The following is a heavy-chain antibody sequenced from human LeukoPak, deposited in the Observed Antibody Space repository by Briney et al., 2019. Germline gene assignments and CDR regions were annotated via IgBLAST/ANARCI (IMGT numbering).Heavy chain of an antibody. Sequence: PSETLSLTCAVSGGSFSDYYWSWIRQPPGKGLEWIGEINHSGSTNYNPSLKSRVTISVDTSKNQFSLKLSSVTAADTAVYYCARGSSYGYYNWFDPWGQGTLVTVSS. J-gene: IGHJ5*02. CDR2: INHSGST. D-gene: IGHD5-18*01. CDR1: GGSFSDYY. V-gene: IGHV4-34*01. CDR3: ARGSSYGYYNWFDP.